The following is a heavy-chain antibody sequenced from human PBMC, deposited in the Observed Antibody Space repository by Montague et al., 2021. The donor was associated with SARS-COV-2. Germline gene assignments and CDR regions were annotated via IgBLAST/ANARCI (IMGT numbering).Heavy chain of an antibody. V-gene: IGHV3-48*03. Sequence: SLRLSCAASGFTFSSYEMNWVRQAPGKGLEWVSYISSSGVTIYYADSVKGRFTISRDYAKNSLYLQMNSLRAEDTAVYYCARLRGYDYGLLYYYYMDVWGKGTTATVSS. J-gene: IGHJ6*03. D-gene: IGHD5-12*01. CDR3: ARLRGYDYGLLYYYYMDV. CDR2: ISSSGVTI. CDR1: GFTFSSYE.